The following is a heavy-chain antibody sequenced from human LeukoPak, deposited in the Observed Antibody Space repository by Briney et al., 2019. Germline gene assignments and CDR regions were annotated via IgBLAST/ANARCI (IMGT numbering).Heavy chain of an antibody. CDR2: ISGYNGNT. CDR3: ARDLSSGWTTD. CDR1: GYIFINYG. J-gene: IGHJ4*02. D-gene: IGHD6-19*01. V-gene: IGHV1-18*01. Sequence: GASVKVPFTASGYIFINYGISWVRQAPGQGLEWMGWISGYNGNTNYAQKLPGRVTMTTDTSTSTAYMELRSLRSDDTAVYYCARDLSSGWTTDWGPGTLVTVSS.